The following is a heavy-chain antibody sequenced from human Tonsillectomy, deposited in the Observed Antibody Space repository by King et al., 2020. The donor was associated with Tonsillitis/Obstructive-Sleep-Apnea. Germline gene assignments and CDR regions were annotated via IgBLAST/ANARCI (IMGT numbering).Heavy chain of an antibody. V-gene: IGHV3-49*04. CDR3: NRGWAAHGGKVFEI. CDR2: IRAKRSGGTT. Sequence: VQLVESGGDLVQPGRSLRLACTASGFTFGGYAITWVRQAPGKGLEWVGFIRAKRSGGTTENAASVEGRFTMSRDDSKSIAYLQMNSLKNEDTAVYYCNRGWAAHGGKVFEIWGQGTMVTGSS. D-gene: IGHD2-15*01. J-gene: IGHJ3*02. CDR1: GFTFGGYA.